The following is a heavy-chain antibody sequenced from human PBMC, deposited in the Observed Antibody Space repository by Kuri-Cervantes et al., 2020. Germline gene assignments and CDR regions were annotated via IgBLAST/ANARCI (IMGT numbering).Heavy chain of an antibody. D-gene: IGHD3-22*01. CDR3: ARVWGYYDSSGRTFDY. CDR2: IYYSGST. CDR1: GGSISSYY. V-gene: IGHV4-59*01. Sequence: SETLSLTCTVSGGSISSYYWSWIRQSPGKGLEWIGYIYYSGSTNYNPSLKSRVSISLDTSKNEFSLKLRSVTAADTAVYYCARVWGYYDSSGRTFDYWGQGTLVTVSS. J-gene: IGHJ4*02.